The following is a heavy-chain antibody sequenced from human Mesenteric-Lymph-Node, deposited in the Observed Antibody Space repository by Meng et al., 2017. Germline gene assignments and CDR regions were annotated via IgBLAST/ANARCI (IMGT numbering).Heavy chain of an antibody. CDR2: IYHSGST. D-gene: IGHD2-21*02. V-gene: IGHV4-4*02. CDR1: GGSISSSNW. Sequence: VHLRQWGDGRLKPSEPRSLTWAVSGGSISSSNWWSWVRQPPGKGLEWIGEIYHSGSTNYNPSLKSRVTISVDKSKNQFSLKLSSVTAADTAVYYCARVVTALWGYYFDYWGQGTLVTVSS. J-gene: IGHJ4*02. CDR3: ARVVTALWGYYFDY.